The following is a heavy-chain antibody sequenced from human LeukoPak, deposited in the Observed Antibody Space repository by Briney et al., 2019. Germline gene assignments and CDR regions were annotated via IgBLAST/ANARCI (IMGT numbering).Heavy chain of an antibody. CDR2: IIPIFGAP. J-gene: IGHJ4*02. CDR3: ARVAHSGRSLYDFDY. V-gene: IGHV1-69*13. CDR1: GGTFSRYG. Sequence: GASVKVSCKASGGTFSRYGISWVRQAPGQGLEWTGGIIPIFGAPNYAQKFQGRVTVTADESTRTDYMELSSLRSEDTAVYYCARVAHSGRSLYDFDYWGQGTLVTVSS. D-gene: IGHD1-26*01.